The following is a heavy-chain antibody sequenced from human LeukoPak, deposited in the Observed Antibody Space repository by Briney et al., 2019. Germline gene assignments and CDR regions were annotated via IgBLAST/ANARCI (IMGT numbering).Heavy chain of an antibody. V-gene: IGHV1-2*02. Sequence: ASVKVSCKASGYTFTGYYIHWVRQAPGQGLEWMGWINPDSGVTNYAQKFQGRVTMTRDTSISTAYMELSRLTSDDTAVYYCARFRSRSSWYIPPFDFWGQGTPVTVSS. CDR1: GYTFTGYY. CDR3: ARFRSRSSWYIPPFDF. J-gene: IGHJ4*02. CDR2: INPDSGVT. D-gene: IGHD6-13*01.